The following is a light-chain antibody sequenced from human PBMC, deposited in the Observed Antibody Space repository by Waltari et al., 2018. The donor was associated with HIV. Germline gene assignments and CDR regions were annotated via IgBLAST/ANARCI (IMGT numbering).Light chain of an antibody. CDR1: SGSVSSSYF. Sequence: QPVVTQGPSFSVSPGGTVPLTCGLSSGSVSSSYFPSWYQQTPGQAPRTLIDSTNTRSSGVPDRFSGSILGNKAALTITGAQADDESDYYCVLFMGNGIWVFGGGTKLTVL. CDR3: VLFMGNGIWV. J-gene: IGLJ3*02. CDR2: STN. V-gene: IGLV8-61*01.